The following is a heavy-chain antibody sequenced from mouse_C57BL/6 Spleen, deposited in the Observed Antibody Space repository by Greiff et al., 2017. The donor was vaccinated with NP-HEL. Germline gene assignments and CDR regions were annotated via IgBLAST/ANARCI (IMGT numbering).Heavy chain of an antibody. CDR1: GFNIKDYY. CDR2: IDPEDGDT. J-gene: IGHJ3*01. V-gene: IGHV14-1*01. CDR3: TPHVAWFAY. Sequence: VQLQQSGAELVRPGASVKLSCTASGFNIKDYYMHWVKQRPEQGLEWIGRIDPEDGDTEYAPQFQGKATMTADTSSNTAYLQLSSLTSEDTAVYYCTPHVAWFAYWGQGTLVTVSA.